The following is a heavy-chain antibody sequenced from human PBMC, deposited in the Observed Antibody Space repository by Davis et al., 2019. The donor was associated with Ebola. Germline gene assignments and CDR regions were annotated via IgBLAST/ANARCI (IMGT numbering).Heavy chain of an antibody. CDR1: GFTVSSNY. V-gene: IGHV3-53*01. D-gene: IGHD3-16*01. CDR2: IYSGGST. J-gene: IGHJ6*04. Sequence: PGGSLRLSCAASGFTVSSNYMSWVRQAPGKGLEWVSVIYSGGSTYYADSVKGRFTISRDNSKNTLYLQMNSLRAEDTAVYYCARERGAGYYYYYYGMDVWGKGTTVTVSS. CDR3: ARERGAGYYYYYYGMDV.